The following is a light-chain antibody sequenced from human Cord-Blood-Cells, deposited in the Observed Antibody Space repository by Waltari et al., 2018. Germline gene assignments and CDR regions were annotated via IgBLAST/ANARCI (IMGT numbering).Light chain of an antibody. J-gene: IGKJ3*01. V-gene: IGKV4-1*01. Sequence: DIVMTQSPDSLAVSLGERATTNCKSSQRVLYSSNNKNYLAWYQQKPGQPPKLLIYWASTRESGVPDRFSGSGSGTDFTLTSSSLQAEDVAVYYCQQYYSTPVTFGPGTKVDIK. CDR2: WAS. CDR1: QRVLYSSNNKNY. CDR3: QQYYSTPVT.